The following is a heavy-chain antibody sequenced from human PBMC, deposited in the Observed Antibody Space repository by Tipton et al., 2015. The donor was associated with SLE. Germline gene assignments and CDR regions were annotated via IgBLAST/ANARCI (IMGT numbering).Heavy chain of an antibody. J-gene: IGHJ4*02. D-gene: IGHD3-22*01. CDR2: IYYSGST. CDR1: GGSIRSGGYF. V-gene: IGHV4-39*07. CDR3: ARDYYDSSGNYRVFDY. Sequence: TLSLTCTVSGGSIRSGGYFWSWIRQPPGKGLEWIGSIYYSGSTYYNPSLKSRVTISVGTSKNQFSLKLSSVTAADTAVYYCARDYYDSSGNYRVFDYWGQGTLVTVSS.